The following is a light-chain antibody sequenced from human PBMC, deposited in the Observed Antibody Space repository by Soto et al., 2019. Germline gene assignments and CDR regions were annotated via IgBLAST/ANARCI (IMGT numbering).Light chain of an antibody. CDR2: EVS. Sequence: QSALTHIPSASGTPRQSVAIACAATNNDVGSYNRVSWYQQPPGAAPKLMIYEVSNRSSGVPDRFSGSKSGNTASLTIFGLKAEDEADYYCNSYTGSSIYVFGTGTKVTVL. J-gene: IGLJ1*01. V-gene: IGLV2-18*02. CDR1: NNDVGSYNR. CDR3: NSYTGSSIYV.